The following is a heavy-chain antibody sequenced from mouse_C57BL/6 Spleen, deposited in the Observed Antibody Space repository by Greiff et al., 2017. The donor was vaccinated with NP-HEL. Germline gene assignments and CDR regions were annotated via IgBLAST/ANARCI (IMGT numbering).Heavy chain of an antibody. V-gene: IGHV1-55*01. CDR2: IYPGSGST. CDR1: GYTFTSYW. J-gene: IGHJ4*01. CDR3: ARSEAGIYAMDY. D-gene: IGHD4-1*01. Sequence: QVQLQQPGAELVKPGASVKMSCKASGYTFTSYWITWVKQRPGQGLEWIGDIYPGSGSTNSNEKFKSKATLTVDTSSSTAYMQLSSLTSEDSAVYYCARSEAGIYAMDYWGQGTSVTVSS.